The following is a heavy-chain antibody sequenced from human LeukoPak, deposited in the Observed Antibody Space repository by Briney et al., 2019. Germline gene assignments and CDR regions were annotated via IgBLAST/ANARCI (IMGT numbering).Heavy chain of an antibody. D-gene: IGHD4-17*01. V-gene: IGHV3-7*03. CDR2: IKQDGSEK. CDR3: AKDQNTVATAPFDY. Sequence: GGSLRLSCAASGFTFSSYWMSWVRQAPGKGLEWVANIKQDGSEKYYVDSVKGRFTISRDNAKNSLYLQMNSLRAEDTALYYCAKDQNTVATAPFDYWGQGTLVTVSS. CDR1: GFTFSSYW. J-gene: IGHJ4*02.